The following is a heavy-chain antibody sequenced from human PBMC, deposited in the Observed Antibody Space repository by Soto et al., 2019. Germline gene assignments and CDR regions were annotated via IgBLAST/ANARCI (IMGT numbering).Heavy chain of an antibody. CDR3: ARGQPSPIVVVPAAVRPRGGYNWFDP. J-gene: IGHJ5*02. CDR2: IYYSGST. D-gene: IGHD2-2*01. Sequence: PSETLSLTCTVSGGSISSYYWSWIRQPPGKGLEWIGYIYYSGSTNYNPSLKSRATISVDTSKNQFSLKLSSVTAADTAVYYCARGQPSPIVVVPAAVRPRGGYNWFDPWGQGTLVTVSS. CDR1: GGSISSYY. V-gene: IGHV4-59*01.